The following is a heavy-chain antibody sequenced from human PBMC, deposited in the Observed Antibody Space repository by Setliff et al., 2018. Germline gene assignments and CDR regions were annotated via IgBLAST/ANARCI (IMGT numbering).Heavy chain of an antibody. Sequence: GASVKVSCKASGYTFNNYFLHWVRQAPGQGLEWMGRFHXXXXXXXXXQXXXXRVTXXXDASITTVYMELSRLTSDDTAVYYCVRQDILTSYYMFDYWGQGTLVTVSS. CDR2: FHXXXXXX. CDR3: VRQDILTSYYMFDY. D-gene: IGHD3-9*01. V-gene: IGHV1-2*06. J-gene: IGHJ4*02. CDR1: GYTFNNYF.